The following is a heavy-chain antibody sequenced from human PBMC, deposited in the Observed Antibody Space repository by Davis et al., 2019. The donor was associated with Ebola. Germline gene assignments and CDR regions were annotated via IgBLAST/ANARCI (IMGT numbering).Heavy chain of an antibody. CDR3: ARRQWLDRGAFDI. CDR1: GYTFTSYG. D-gene: IGHD6-19*01. V-gene: IGHV1-2*04. J-gene: IGHJ3*02. CDR2: INPNSGGT. Sequence: ASVKVSCKASGYTFTSYGISWVRQAPGQGLEWMGWINPNSGGTNYAQKFQGWVTMTRDTSISTAYMELSRLRSDDTAVYYCARRQWLDRGAFDIWGQGTMVTVSS.